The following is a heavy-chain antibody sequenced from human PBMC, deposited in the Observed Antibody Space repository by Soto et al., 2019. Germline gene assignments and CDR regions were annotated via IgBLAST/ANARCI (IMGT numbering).Heavy chain of an antibody. Sequence: QVQLQESGPGLVKPSQTLSLTCTVSGGSISSGDYYWSWIRQPPGKGLEWIGYIYYSGSTYYNPSLKRRVTISVDTSKNRFALKLSSVTAADTAVYYCARYVKPYYDFWSGYCFDYWGQGTLVTVSS. CDR3: ARYVKPYYDFWSGYCFDY. V-gene: IGHV4-30-4*01. CDR2: IYYSGST. CDR1: GGSISSGDYY. D-gene: IGHD3-3*01. J-gene: IGHJ4*02.